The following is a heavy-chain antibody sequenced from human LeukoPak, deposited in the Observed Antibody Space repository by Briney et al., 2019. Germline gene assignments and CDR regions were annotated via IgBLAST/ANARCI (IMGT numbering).Heavy chain of an antibody. CDR1: GYSFTSYW. J-gene: IGHJ4*02. CDR2: IYPGDSDT. Sequence: GESLKISCKGSGYSFTSYWIGWVRQMPGKGLEWMGIIYPGDSDTRYSPSFQGQVTISADKSISTAYLQWSSLKASDTAMYYCARSFNYGSGSYYPPCYFDYWGQGTLVTVSS. D-gene: IGHD3-10*01. CDR3: ARSFNYGSGSYYPPCYFDY. V-gene: IGHV5-51*01.